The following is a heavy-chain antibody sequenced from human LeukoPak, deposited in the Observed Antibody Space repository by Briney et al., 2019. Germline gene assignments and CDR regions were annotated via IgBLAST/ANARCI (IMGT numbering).Heavy chain of an antibody. CDR3: AGRVTGYSSGYVY. CDR2: ISGSAHKI. V-gene: IGHV3-23*01. J-gene: IGHJ4*02. CDR1: GFTFSNYA. D-gene: IGHD5-18*01. Sequence: GGSLRLSCVASGFTFSNYAMSWVRQAPEKGLDWVSVISGSAHKIRYADSVKSRFTISRDNSENTVYLQMNNLRAEDTALYYCAGRVTGYSSGYVYWGQGTLVTVSS.